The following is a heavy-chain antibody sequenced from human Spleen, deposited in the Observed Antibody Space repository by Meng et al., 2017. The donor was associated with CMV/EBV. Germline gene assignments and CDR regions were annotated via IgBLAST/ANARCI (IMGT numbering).Heavy chain of an antibody. CDR1: GLTCFSKY. J-gene: IGHJ4*02. Sequence: GQLVGLCGGSIQPERSLRLSCAVSGLTCFSKYMSWVRQAPGKGLECVSVIYSGDTTHYADSVKGRFTISRDNSKNTVHLQMHSLRAEDTAVYYCARTDSGRYYFDYWGQGTLVTASS. CDR2: IYSGDTT. CDR3: ARTDSGRYYFDY. D-gene: IGHD6-19*01. V-gene: IGHV3-53*01.